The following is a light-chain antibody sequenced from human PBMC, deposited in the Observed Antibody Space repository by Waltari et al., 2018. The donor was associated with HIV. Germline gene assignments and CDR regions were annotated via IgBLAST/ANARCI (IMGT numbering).Light chain of an antibody. CDR3: TSYTSNDTLL. CDR2: EVI. J-gene: IGLJ2*01. CDR1: SSAFGISNY. Sequence: HSALTQPASVSASPGQSTTISCTGTSSAFGISNYVPWYQQHPGNVPKVIISEVISRPSGVSDRFSGSKSGNTASLTISGLQPEDEADYYCTSYTSNDTLLFGGGTKVTVL. V-gene: IGLV2-14*01.